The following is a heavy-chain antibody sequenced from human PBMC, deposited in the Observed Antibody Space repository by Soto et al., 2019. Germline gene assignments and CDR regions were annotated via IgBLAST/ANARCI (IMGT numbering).Heavy chain of an antibody. CDR2: ISSSGDGT. CDR1: GFTCSSSA. J-gene: IGHJ4*02. Sequence: PGGSLRLSCAASGFTCSSSAMSWVRQAPGMGLEWVSAISSSGDGTYYADSVKGRFTISRDNAKNTLYLQMKSLRVEDTALYYCAKDGGWSLAVAGLFDYWGPGTQVTVSS. D-gene: IGHD6-19*01. V-gene: IGHV3-23*01. CDR3: AKDGGWSLAVAGLFDY.